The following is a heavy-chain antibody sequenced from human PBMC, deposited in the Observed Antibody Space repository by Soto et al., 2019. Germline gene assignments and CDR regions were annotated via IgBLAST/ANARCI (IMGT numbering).Heavy chain of an antibody. J-gene: IGHJ4*02. D-gene: IGHD6-13*01. Sequence: EVQLLESGGGLVQPGGSLRLSCAASGFTFSNYAVTWVRQAPGKGLEWVATISGSGGSTYYADSVKGRFTSSRDNSKNTLYLHMNSLRAEDTAVYYCEKDQGSSWYEIDYWGKGTLVTVSS. CDR1: GFTFSNYA. CDR3: EKDQGSSWYEIDY. V-gene: IGHV3-23*01. CDR2: ISGSGGST.